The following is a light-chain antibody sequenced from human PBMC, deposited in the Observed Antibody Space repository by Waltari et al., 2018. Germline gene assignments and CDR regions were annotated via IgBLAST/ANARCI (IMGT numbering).Light chain of an antibody. CDR1: SSNIGSNY. CDR3: AGWVDSSRKL. Sequence: QSVLTQPPSASGTPGQRVTISCSGSSSNIGSNYVYWYQQLPGTAPKLLIYRNDQRPLCVPDRFPRCNTRTPDSLAIRACWSRDETNDECAGWVDSSRKLFGGGTRMSVL. J-gene: IGLJ2*01. V-gene: IGLV1-47*03. CDR2: RND.